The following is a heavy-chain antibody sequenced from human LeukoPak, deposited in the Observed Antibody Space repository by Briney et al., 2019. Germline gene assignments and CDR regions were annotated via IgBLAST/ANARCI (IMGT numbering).Heavy chain of an antibody. CDR3: ARDIGEWFGERWAFDDY. J-gene: IGHJ4*02. D-gene: IGHD3-10*01. CDR1: GFTFSSYW. CDR2: INSDGSST. Sequence: PGGSLRLSCAASGFTFSSYWMHWVRQAPGKGLVWVSRINSDGSSTSYADSVKGRFTISRDNAKNTLYLQMNSLRAEDTAVYYCARDIGEWFGERWAFDDYWGQGTLVTVSS. V-gene: IGHV3-74*01.